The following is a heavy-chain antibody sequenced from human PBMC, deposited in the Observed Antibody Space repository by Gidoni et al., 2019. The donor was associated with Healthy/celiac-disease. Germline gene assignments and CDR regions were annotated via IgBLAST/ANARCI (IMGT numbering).Heavy chain of an antibody. CDR2: ISGSGGST. Sequence: VRQAPGKGLEWVSAISGSGGSTYYADSVKGRFTISRDNSKNTLYLQMNSLRAEDTAVYYCAKDYYDSSGYYVGCFDPWGQGTLVTVSS. D-gene: IGHD3-22*01. CDR3: AKDYYDSSGYYVGCFDP. V-gene: IGHV3-23*01. J-gene: IGHJ5*02.